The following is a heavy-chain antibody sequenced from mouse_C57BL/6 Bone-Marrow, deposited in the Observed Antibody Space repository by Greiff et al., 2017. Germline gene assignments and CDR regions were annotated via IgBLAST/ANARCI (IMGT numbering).Heavy chain of an antibody. Sequence: EVQGVESGEGLVKPGGSLKLSCAASGFTFSSYAMSWVRQTPEKRLELVAYISSGGDYIYYADSVKGRFTISRDNARNTLYLQMSSLKSEDTAMYYCTREGLGYDGYSGFAYWGEGTLVTVSA. J-gene: IGHJ3*01. CDR3: TREGLGYDGYSGFAY. D-gene: IGHD2-3*01. V-gene: IGHV5-9-1*02. CDR1: GFTFSSYA. CDR2: ISSGGDYI.